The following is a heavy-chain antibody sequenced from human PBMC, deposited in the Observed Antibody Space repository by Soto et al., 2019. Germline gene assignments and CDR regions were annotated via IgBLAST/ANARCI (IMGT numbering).Heavy chain of an antibody. J-gene: IGHJ5*02. D-gene: IGHD2-2*01. Sequence: QVQLVQSGAEMKKPGASVKISCKASGYYFTGYYMHWVRQAPGQGLEWMGWINPNSGVTNYAQRFQGRVTMTRDTSISTAYLEVKRLTSDDTAVYYCATNLFSSTSRGSDSDPWGQGTLVIVSS. CDR2: INPNSGVT. CDR1: GYYFTGYY. CDR3: ATNLFSSTSRGSDSDP. V-gene: IGHV1-2*02.